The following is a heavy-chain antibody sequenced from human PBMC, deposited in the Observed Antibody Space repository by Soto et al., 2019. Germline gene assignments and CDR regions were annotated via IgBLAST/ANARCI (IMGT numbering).Heavy chain of an antibody. D-gene: IGHD2-15*01. CDR3: ARDCSGGSCYPEDYGMDV. CDR2: ISAYNGNT. V-gene: IGHV1-18*01. J-gene: IGHJ6*02. Sequence: GASVKVSCKASGYTFTSYGISWVRQAPGQGLEWMGWISAYNGNTNYAQKLQGRVTMTTDTSTSTAYMELRSLRSDDTAVYYCARDCSGGSCYPEDYGMDVWGQGTTVTVSS. CDR1: GYTFTSYG.